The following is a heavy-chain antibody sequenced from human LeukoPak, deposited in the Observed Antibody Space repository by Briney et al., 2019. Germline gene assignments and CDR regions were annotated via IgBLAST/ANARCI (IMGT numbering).Heavy chain of an antibody. V-gene: IGHV3-30*18. CDR3: AKEIDYGGNSFDY. CDR2: LSYDGTNK. D-gene: IGHD4-23*01. CDR1: RFTFSSFA. J-gene: IGHJ4*02. Sequence: GGSLRLPCAASRFTFSSFAMHWARQAPGKGLEWVAVLSYDGTNKYYADSVKGRFTISRDNSKNTLYLQMNSLRAEDTAIYYCAKEIDYGGNSFDYWGQGTLVTVSS.